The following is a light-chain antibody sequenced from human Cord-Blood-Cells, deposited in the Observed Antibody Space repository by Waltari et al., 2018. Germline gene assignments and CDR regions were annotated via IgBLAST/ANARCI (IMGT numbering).Light chain of an antibody. J-gene: IGLJ1*01. CDR2: YDS. CDR3: QVWDSSSDPLYV. Sequence: SYVLTQPPSVSVAPGKTARITCGGNNIGSKSVHWYQQKPGQAPVLVIYYDSDRPSGIPERFSGSNSGNTVTLTISRVEAGDEADYYCQVWDSSSDPLYVFGTGTKVTVL. V-gene: IGLV3-21*04. CDR1: NIGSKS.